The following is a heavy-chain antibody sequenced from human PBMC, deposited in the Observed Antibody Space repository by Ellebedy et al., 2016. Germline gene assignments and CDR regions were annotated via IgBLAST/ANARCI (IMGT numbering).Heavy chain of an antibody. Sequence: GESLKISCTASGFTFSSSAMSWVRQAPGMGLERVSTITSNGGTTYYAESVKGRFTISRENSKSTVYLQMNSLRAEDTAVYFCARYSYSLGRYMDVWGIGTLVTVSS. CDR2: ITSNGGTT. CDR3: ARYSYSLGRYMDV. D-gene: IGHD3-10*01. CDR1: GFTFSSSA. J-gene: IGHJ6*03. V-gene: IGHV3-23*01.